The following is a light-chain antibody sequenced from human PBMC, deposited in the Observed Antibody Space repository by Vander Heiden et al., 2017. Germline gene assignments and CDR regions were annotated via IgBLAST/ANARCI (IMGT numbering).Light chain of an antibody. Sequence: EIVLTQSPATLSLSPGERATLSCRASQSVSSYLAWYQQKPGQAPRLLIYDASNRATGIPARFSGSGSGTDFTLTISSLEPEDFAVYYCQQRSNGPPLTFGPGTKVEIK. V-gene: IGKV3-11*01. CDR3: QQRSNGPPLT. CDR2: DAS. J-gene: IGKJ3*01. CDR1: QSVSSY.